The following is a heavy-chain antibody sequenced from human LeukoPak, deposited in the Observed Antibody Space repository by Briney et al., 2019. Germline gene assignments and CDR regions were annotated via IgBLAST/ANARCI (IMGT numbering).Heavy chain of an antibody. CDR3: SKGGMATMYNWFEP. Sequence: GGSLRLSCAASGFTFSSYAMSWVRQAPGKGLEWVAVITGSGSNTYSADSVKGRFTISRDNSKSTLYLQMNSLRAEDTAVYYCSKGGMATMYNWFEPWGQETLVTVSS. D-gene: IGHD5-24*01. V-gene: IGHV3-23*01. J-gene: IGHJ5*02. CDR1: GFTFSSYA. CDR2: ITGSGSNT.